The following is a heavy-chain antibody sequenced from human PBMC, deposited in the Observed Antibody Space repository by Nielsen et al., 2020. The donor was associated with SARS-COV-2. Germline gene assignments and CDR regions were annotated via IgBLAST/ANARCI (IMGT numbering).Heavy chain of an antibody. Sequence: ASVKVSCKASGYTFTSYGISWVRQAPGQGLEWMGWISAYNGNTNYAQKLQGRVTMTIDTSTSTAYMELRSLRSDDTAVYYCARSSIAILRYGMDVWGQGTTVTVSS. CDR2: ISAYNGNT. D-gene: IGHD6-6*01. CDR1: GYTFTSYG. J-gene: IGHJ6*02. CDR3: ARSSIAILRYGMDV. V-gene: IGHV1-18*01.